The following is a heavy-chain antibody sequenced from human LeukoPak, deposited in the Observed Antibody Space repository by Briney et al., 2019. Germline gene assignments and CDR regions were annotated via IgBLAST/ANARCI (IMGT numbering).Heavy chain of an antibody. D-gene: IGHD2-15*01. Sequence: PGGSLRLSCAASAFALKTYTMNWVRQAPGKGLEWVSSISSSSSYIYYADSVKGRFTISRDNAKNSLYLQMNSLRADDTAVYYRARDDCSSGGCYAYFDCWGQGTLVTVSS. CDR3: ARDDCSSGGCYAYFDC. CDR1: AFALKTYT. J-gene: IGHJ4*02. CDR2: ISSSSSYI. V-gene: IGHV3-21*01.